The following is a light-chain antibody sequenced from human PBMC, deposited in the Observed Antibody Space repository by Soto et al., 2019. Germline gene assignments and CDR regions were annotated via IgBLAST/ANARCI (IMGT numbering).Light chain of an antibody. CDR2: AAS. Sequence: IWLTQSPGTLSLSPGESATLSCWASQTVINRYLAWYQQKNGPAPSLLIYAASTRAAGIPERLSGSGYGTALTITLSRMETEDFEVYLCQQYGDYPITFGHGTRLEIK. CDR1: QTVINRY. CDR3: QQYGDYPIT. V-gene: IGKV3-20*01. J-gene: IGKJ5*01.